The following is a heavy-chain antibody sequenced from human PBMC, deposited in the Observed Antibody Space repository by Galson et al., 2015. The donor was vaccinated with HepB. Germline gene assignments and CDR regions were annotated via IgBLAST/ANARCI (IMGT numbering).Heavy chain of an antibody. CDR2: VSTYNGNT. V-gene: IGHV1-18*01. CDR1: GYTFTTYG. Sequence: SVKVSCKASGYTFTTYGVTWVRQAPGQGLEWMGWVSTYNGNTNYAQKFQGRVTMTTDTSTTTAYMELRSLRSDDTAIYFCGGDTRGDVWGQGTTVIVSS. CDR3: GGDTRGDV. D-gene: IGHD3-10*01. J-gene: IGHJ6*02.